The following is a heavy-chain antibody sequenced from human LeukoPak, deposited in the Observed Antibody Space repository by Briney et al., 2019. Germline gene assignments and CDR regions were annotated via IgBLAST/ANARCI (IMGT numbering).Heavy chain of an antibody. CDR3: ARTNYYGSGLDP. CDR2: IRYDGSNK. D-gene: IGHD3-10*01. V-gene: IGHV3-30*02. J-gene: IGHJ5*02. Sequence: GGSLRLSCAASGFTVSSNYMSWVRQAPGKGLEWVAFIRYDGSNKYYADSVKGRFTISRDNSRNTLYLQMNSLRAEDTAVYYCARTNYYGSGLDPWGQGTLVTVSS. CDR1: GFTVSSNY.